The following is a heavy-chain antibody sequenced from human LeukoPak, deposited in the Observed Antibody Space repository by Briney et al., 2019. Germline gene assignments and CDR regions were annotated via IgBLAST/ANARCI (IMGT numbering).Heavy chain of an antibody. Sequence: GGSLRLSCAASGFTFSSYWMSWVRQAPGKGLEWVANIKQDGSEKYYVDSVKGRFTISRDNAKNSLYLQMNSLRAEGTAVYYCARDYLSGDSSSGKLDWGQGTLVTVSS. J-gene: IGHJ4*02. CDR3: ARDYLSGDSSSGKLD. D-gene: IGHD6-13*01. V-gene: IGHV3-7*01. CDR1: GFTFSSYW. CDR2: IKQDGSEK.